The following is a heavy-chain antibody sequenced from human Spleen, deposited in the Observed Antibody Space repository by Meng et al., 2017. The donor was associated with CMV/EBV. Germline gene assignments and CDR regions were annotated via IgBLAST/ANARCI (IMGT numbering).Heavy chain of an antibody. V-gene: IGHV3-30*02. Sequence: GESLKISCGASGFTFRDYAMHWVRQAPGKGLEWVAFIRYDGSNEYYADSVKGRFIIYRDNSKNTLYLQMSSLRAEDTAVYYCAKDRGTLEWLVTKPLDAFDIWGQGTVVTVSS. J-gene: IGHJ3*02. CDR1: GFTFRDYA. CDR2: IRYDGSNE. D-gene: IGHD3-3*01. CDR3: AKDRGTLEWLVTKPLDAFDI.